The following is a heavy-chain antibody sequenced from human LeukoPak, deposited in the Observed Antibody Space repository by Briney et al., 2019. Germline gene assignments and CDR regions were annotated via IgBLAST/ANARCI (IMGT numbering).Heavy chain of an antibody. D-gene: IGHD3-22*01. Sequence: GGSLRLSCAASGFTFRSYSMNWARQAPGKGLEWVSYISTSSDTIYYADSVKGRFTISRDNAKNSLYLQMNSLRDEDTALYYCARGLGYYDNSGSSYFDSWGQGTLVTVS. J-gene: IGHJ4*02. CDR3: ARGLGYYDNSGSSYFDS. V-gene: IGHV3-48*02. CDR2: ISTSSDTI. CDR1: GFTFRSYS.